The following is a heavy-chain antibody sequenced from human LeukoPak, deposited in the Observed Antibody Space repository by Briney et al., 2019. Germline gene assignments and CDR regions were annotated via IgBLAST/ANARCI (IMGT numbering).Heavy chain of an antibody. V-gene: IGHV6-1*01. CDR2: THYRSEWYN. CDR1: GDSVSSKSAA. J-gene: IGHJ4*02. CDR3: ARDPPGPDTNFDY. Sequence: SQTLSLTCAISGDSVSSKSAAWNWIRQSPSRGLEWLGRTHYRSEWYNDYAVSVKSRLTINPDTSKNQFSLQLNSVTPEDTAVYYCARDPPGPDTNFDYWGQGTLVTVSS. D-gene: IGHD2-8*02.